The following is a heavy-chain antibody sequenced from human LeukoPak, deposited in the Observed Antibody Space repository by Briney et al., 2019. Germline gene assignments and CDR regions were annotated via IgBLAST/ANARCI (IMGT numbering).Heavy chain of an antibody. CDR1: GFTFSSYG. D-gene: IGHD3-10*01. CDR2: IRYDGSNK. CDR3: AKGGGGAMVRGVINYFDY. V-gene: IGHV3-30*02. J-gene: IGHJ4*02. Sequence: QPGGPLRLSCAASGFTFSSYGMHWVRQAPGKGLEWVAFIRYDGSNKYYADSVKGRFTISRDNSKNTLYLQMNSLRAEDTAVYYCAKGGGGAMVRGVINYFDYWGQGTLVTVSS.